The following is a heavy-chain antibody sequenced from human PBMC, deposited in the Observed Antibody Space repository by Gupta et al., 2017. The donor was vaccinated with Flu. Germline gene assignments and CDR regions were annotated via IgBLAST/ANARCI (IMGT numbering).Heavy chain of an antibody. V-gene: IGHV3-30*18. J-gene: IGHJ4*02. Sequence: SYGMHWVRQAPGKGLEWVAVISYDGSNKYYADSVKGRFTISRDNSKNTLYLQMNSLRAEDTAVYYCAKAQRVYQLLCPFDYWGQGTLVTVSS. CDR1: SYG. CDR3: AKAQRVYQLLCPFDY. D-gene: IGHD2-2*01. CDR2: ISYDGSNK.